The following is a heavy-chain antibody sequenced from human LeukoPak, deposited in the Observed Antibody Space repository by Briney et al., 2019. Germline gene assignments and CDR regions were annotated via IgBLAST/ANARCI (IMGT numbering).Heavy chain of an antibody. CDR1: GFTFSSYA. D-gene: IGHD3-22*01. CDR2: ISGSGGST. V-gene: IGHV3-23*01. J-gene: IGHJ4*02. Sequence: AGGSLRLSCAASGFTFSSYAMSWVRQAPGKGLEWVSAISGSGGSTDYADSVKGRFTISRDNSKHTLYLQMNSLRAEDTAVYYCAKYITMIVVVITGAFDYWGQGTLVTVSS. CDR3: AKYITMIVVVITGAFDY.